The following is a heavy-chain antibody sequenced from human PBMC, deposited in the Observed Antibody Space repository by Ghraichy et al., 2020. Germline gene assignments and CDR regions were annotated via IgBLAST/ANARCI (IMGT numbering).Heavy chain of an antibody. CDR2: MNPNSGNT. J-gene: IGHJ4*02. CDR3: ARGVSIRGRPPLRY. D-gene: IGHD3-3*01. CDR1: GYTFTSYD. Sequence: ASVKVSCKASGYTFTSYDINWVRQATGQGLEWMGWMNPNSGNTGYAQKFQGRVTMTRNTSISTAYMELSSLRSEDTAVYYCARGVSIRGRPPLRYWGQGTLVTVSS. V-gene: IGHV1-8*01.